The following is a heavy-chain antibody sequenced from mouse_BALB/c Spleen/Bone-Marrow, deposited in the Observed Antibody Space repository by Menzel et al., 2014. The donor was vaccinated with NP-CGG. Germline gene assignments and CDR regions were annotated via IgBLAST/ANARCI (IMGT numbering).Heavy chain of an antibody. CDR1: GYTFSSYW. CDR2: ILPGSGNT. Sequence: VQLQQSGAELMKPGASVKISCKATGYTFSSYWIEWVKQRPGHGLEWIGEILPGSGNTNYNEKFKDKATFTADTSSNTAYMQLSSLTSEDPAVYYCAREGITTVVEMDYWGQGTSVTVSS. D-gene: IGHD1-1*01. J-gene: IGHJ4*01. V-gene: IGHV1-9*01. CDR3: AREGITTVVEMDY.